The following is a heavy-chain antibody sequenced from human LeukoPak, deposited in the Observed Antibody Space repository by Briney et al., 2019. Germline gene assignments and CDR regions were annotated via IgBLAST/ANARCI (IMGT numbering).Heavy chain of an antibody. CDR2: ITPFNGNT. CDR3: ARGAVAGNHDAFDI. Sequence: SVKVSCKASGYTFTSYYMHWVRQAPGQALEWMGCITPFNGNTNYAQKFQDRVTITRDRSMSTAYMELSSLRSEDTAMYYCARGAVAGNHDAFDIWGQGTMVTVSS. CDR1: GYTFTSYY. V-gene: IGHV1-45*02. D-gene: IGHD6-19*01. J-gene: IGHJ3*02.